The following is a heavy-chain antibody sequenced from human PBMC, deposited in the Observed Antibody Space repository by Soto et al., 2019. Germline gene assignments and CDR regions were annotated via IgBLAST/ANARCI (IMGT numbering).Heavy chain of an antibody. J-gene: IGHJ3*02. D-gene: IGHD3-16*02. CDR3: ARDYDCVWGSYRYWAAEPAGDAFDI. Sequence: EVQLVESGGGLVQPGGSLRLSCAASGFTFSSYWMHWVRQAPGKGLVWVSRINSDGSSTSYADSVKGRFTISRDNAKNTEDLQMSSRRAEDTAVYYCARDYDCVWGSYRYWAAEPAGDAFDIWGKGTMVTVSS. V-gene: IGHV3-74*01. CDR1: GFTFSSYW. CDR2: INSDGSST.